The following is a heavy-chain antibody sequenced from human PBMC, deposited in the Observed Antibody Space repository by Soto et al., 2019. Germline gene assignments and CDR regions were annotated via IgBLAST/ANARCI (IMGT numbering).Heavy chain of an antibody. Sequence: GGSLRLSCAASGFTFSSYAMSWVRQAPGKGLEWVSAISGSGGSTYYADSVKGRFTISRDNSKNTLYLQMNSLRAEDTAVYYCAKEKKVTTHLYYYYGMDVWGQGTTVTVSS. CDR2: ISGSGGST. CDR3: AKEKKVTTHLYYYYGMDV. V-gene: IGHV3-23*01. J-gene: IGHJ6*02. D-gene: IGHD4-17*01. CDR1: GFTFSSYA.